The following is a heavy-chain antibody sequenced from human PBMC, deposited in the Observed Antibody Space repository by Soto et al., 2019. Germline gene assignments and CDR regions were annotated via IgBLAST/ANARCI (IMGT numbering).Heavy chain of an antibody. CDR2: IWFDGGDK. Sequence: QVQLVESGGGVVQPGKSMRLSCAASGFTFTTYNMHWVRQAPGKGLEWVAIIWFDGGDKYYADSVKGRFTISRDNSKTTVSLQMNSLRAGDTAVYYCARDGYSYGSGSYYHGMDVWGQGTMVTVSS. D-gene: IGHD3-10*01. J-gene: IGHJ6*02. CDR1: GFTFTTYN. V-gene: IGHV3-33*01. CDR3: ARDGYSYGSGSYYHGMDV.